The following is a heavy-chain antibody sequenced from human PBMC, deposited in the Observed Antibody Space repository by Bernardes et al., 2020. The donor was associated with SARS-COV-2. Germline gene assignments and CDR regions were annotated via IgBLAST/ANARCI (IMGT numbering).Heavy chain of an antibody. Sequence: SETLSLTCAVYGGSFSGYYWSWIRQPPGKGLEWIGEINHSGSTNYNPSLKSRVTISVDTSKNQFSLKLSSVTAADTAVYYCSRGVIAVAGRRLYYFDYWGQGTLGTVSS. CDR3: SRGVIAVAGRRLYYFDY. D-gene: IGHD6-19*01. CDR2: INHSGST. V-gene: IGHV4-34*01. CDR1: GGSFSGYY. J-gene: IGHJ4*02.